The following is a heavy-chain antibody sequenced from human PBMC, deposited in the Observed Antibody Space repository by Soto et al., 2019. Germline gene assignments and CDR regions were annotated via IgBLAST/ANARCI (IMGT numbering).Heavy chain of an antibody. D-gene: IGHD2-21*01. CDR1: GFTFSSYA. J-gene: IGHJ6*02. CDR3: AKDVEDYYYYGMDV. CDR2: ISGSGGST. V-gene: IGHV3-23*01. Sequence: GGSLRLSCAASGFTFSSYAMSWVRQAPGKGLEWVSAISGSGGSTYYADSVKGRFTISRDNSKNTLYLQMNSLRAEDTAVYYCAKDVEDYYYYGMDVWGQGTTVTVSS.